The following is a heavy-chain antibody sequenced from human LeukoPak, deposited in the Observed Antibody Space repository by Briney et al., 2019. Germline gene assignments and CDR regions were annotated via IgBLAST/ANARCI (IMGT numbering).Heavy chain of an antibody. Sequence: GGSLRLSCAASRFTVSSNHMSWVRQAPGKGLEWVSVIYSGGSTDYADSVKGRFTISRDNLKNTLYLQMNSLRAEDTAVYYCARGPAGYNWGQGTLVTFSS. J-gene: IGHJ4*02. CDR3: ARGPAGYN. CDR2: IYSGGST. D-gene: IGHD1-1*01. CDR1: RFTVSSNH. V-gene: IGHV3-53*01.